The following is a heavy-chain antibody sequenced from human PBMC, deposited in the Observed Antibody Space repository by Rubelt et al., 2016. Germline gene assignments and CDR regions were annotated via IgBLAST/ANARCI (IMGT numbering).Heavy chain of an antibody. CDR2: ISYSGSP. Sequence: QLQLQESGPGLVKPSETLSLTCTVSGGSISSTNNYWAWIRQPPGKGLEWIGSISYSGSPYYNPSLKSRVTITVDTSKNQYSRKLTAGTAADTSGYFCARDTGNYRTDDWGQGSLVTFSS. D-gene: IGHD2-8*02. J-gene: IGHJ4*02. CDR3: ARDTGNYRTDD. V-gene: IGHV4-39*07. CDR1: GGSISSTNNY.